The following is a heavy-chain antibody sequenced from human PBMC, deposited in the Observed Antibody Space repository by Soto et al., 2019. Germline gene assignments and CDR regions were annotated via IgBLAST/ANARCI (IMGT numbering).Heavy chain of an antibody. CDR3: APTHTDYYGSGSYPY. Sequence: EVQLLESGGGLVQPGGSLRLSCAASGFTFSRFAMSWVRQAPGKGLEWVSTISVSGDSTYYSDSVKGRFTISRDNSKNTLYLQMNSLRAEDTAVYYCAPTHTDYYGSGSYPYWGQGTLVSVSS. V-gene: IGHV3-23*01. CDR2: ISVSGDST. D-gene: IGHD3-10*01. J-gene: IGHJ4*02. CDR1: GFTFSRFA.